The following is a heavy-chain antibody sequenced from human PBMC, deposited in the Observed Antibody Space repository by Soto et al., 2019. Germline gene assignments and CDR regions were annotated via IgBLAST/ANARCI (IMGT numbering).Heavy chain of an antibody. J-gene: IGHJ4*02. CDR1: GYTFTSYG. CDR2: VNTYNGNP. Sequence: QGQLVQSGVEVKQPGASVKVSCQASGYTFTSYGISWLRQAPGQGPEWMGWVNTYNGNPNYAQTLQGRVTMTTDTSTSTAYMELRSLRSDDTAVYYCARDSQFSTSWQKFDYWGQGTLVTVSS. V-gene: IGHV1-18*01. D-gene: IGHD2-2*01. CDR3: ARDSQFSTSWQKFDY.